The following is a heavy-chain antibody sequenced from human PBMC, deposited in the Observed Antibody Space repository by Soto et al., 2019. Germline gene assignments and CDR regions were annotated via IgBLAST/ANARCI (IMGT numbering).Heavy chain of an antibody. V-gene: IGHV3-74*01. CDR2: INSDGSST. CDR3: ARDPGVTIFGMDV. D-gene: IGHD3-3*01. J-gene: IGHJ6*02. CDR1: GFTCSSYW. Sequence: GGSLRLSCAASGFTCSSYWMHWFRQAPGKGLVWVSRINSDGSSTSYADSVKGRFTISRDNAKNTLYLQMNSLRAEDTAVYYCARDPGVTIFGMDVWGQGTTVTVSS.